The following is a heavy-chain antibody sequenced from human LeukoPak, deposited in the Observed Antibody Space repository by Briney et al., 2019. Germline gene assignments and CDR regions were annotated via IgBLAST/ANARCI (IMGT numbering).Heavy chain of an antibody. CDR2: TSCSGGTT. J-gene: IGHJ4*02. Sequence: AGGSLRLSCAASGFTFNTYAMSWVRQAPGKGLEWISVTSCSGGTTYYAASVKGRSTISRDNSNNKVYMQMNSLRAEDTAVYYCAKDRLAWSSGFDYWGQGTLVTVSS. D-gene: IGHD3-10*01. CDR3: AKDRLAWSSGFDY. CDR1: GFTFNTYA. V-gene: IGHV3-23*01.